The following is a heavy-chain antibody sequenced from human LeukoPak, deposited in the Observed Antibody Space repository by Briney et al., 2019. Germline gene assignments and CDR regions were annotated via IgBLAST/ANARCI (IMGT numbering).Heavy chain of an antibody. J-gene: IGHJ4*02. V-gene: IGHV4-59*12. CDR3: ARDLDY. CDR1: GGSFNTYY. Sequence: KPSETLSLTCAVYGGSFNTYYWNWIRQPPGKGLEWIGYIYYSGSTYYNPSLKSRVTISVDTSKNQFSLKLSSVTAADTAVYYCARDLDYWGQGTLVTVSS. CDR2: IYYSGST.